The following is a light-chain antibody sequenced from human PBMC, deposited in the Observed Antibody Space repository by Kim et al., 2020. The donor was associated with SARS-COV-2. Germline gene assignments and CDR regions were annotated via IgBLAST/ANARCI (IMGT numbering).Light chain of an antibody. V-gene: IGLV3-19*01. CDR3: NSRDSSGNHLV. Sequence: ASGQTLRITCQGDSLRSYYASWYQQKPGQAPVLVIYGKNNRPSGIPDRFSGSSSGNTASLTITGAQAEDEADYYCNSRDSSGNHLVFGGGTKVTVL. J-gene: IGLJ2*01. CDR2: GKN. CDR1: SLRSYY.